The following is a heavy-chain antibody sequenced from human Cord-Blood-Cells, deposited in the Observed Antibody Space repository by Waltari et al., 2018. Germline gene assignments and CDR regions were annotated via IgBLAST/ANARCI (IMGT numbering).Heavy chain of an antibody. CDR2: FCPEDGET. J-gene: IGHJ4*02. Sequence: QVQLVQSGAEVKKPGASVKVSCKVSGYTLTELSMHWVRQAPGKGLEWMGGFCPEDGETIDAQKFQGRVTMTEDTSTDTAYMELSSLGSEDTAVYYCATWLGDSSGYSLDYWGQGTLVTVSS. CDR1: GYTLTELS. CDR3: ATWLGDSSGYSLDY. D-gene: IGHD3-22*01. V-gene: IGHV1-24*01.